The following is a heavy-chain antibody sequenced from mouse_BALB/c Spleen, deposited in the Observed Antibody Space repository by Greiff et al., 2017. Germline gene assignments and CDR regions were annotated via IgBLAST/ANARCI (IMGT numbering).Heavy chain of an antibody. D-gene: IGHD1-2*01. CDR1: GFSLTSYG. CDR2: IWSGGST. CDR3: ARGRTTATYYYAMDY. J-gene: IGHJ4*01. V-gene: IGHV2-2*02. Sequence: VKLMESGPGLVQPSQSLSISCTASGFSLTSYGVHWVRQSPGKGLEWLGVIWSGGSTDYNAAFISRLSISKDNSKSQVFFKMNSLQANDTAIYYCARGRTTATYYYAMDYWGQGTSVTVSS.